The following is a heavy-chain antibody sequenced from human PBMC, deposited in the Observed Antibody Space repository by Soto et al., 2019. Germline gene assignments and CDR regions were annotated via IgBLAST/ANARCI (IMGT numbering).Heavy chain of an antibody. CDR3: ARDRVMVVAATYYYYGMDV. CDR1: GFTFSSYA. V-gene: IGHV3-30-3*01. CDR2: ISYDGSNK. J-gene: IGHJ6*02. D-gene: IGHD2-15*01. Sequence: GGSLGLSCAASGFTFSSYAMHWVRQAPGKGLEWVAVISYDGSNKYYADSVKGRFTISRDNSKNTLYLQMNSLRAEDTAVYYCARDRVMVVAATYYYYGMDVWGQGTTVTVSS.